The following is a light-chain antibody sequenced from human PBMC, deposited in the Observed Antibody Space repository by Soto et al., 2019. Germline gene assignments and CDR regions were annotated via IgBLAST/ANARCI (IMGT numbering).Light chain of an antibody. V-gene: IGLV2-14*01. CDR1: SSDVGSYNY. CDR3: TSYTSSSTLRV. Sequence: QSVLTQPASVSGSPGQSITISCTGTSSDVGSYNYVSWYQQHPGKAPKLIIYGVSNRPSGVSNRFSGSKSGNTASLTISGLPAEDEADYYCTSYTSSSTLRVFGGGTKVTVL. CDR2: GVS. J-gene: IGLJ3*02.